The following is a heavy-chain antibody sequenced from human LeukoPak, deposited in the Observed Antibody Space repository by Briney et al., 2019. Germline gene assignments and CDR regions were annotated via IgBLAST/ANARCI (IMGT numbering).Heavy chain of an antibody. CDR2: IYPSGST. Sequence: SETLSLTCTVSGGSISSYYWSWIRQPAGKGLEWIGRIYPSGSTNYNPSLKSRVTMSVDTSKNQFSLKLSSVTAADTAVYYCARGHTYYYDSSGYYQLDYWGQGTLVTVSS. CDR3: ARGHTYYYDSSGYYQLDY. J-gene: IGHJ4*02. D-gene: IGHD3-22*01. V-gene: IGHV4-4*07. CDR1: GGSISSYY.